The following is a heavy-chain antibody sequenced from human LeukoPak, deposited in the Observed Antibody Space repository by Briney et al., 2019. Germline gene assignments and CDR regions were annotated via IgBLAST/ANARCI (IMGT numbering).Heavy chain of an antibody. J-gene: IGHJ4*02. V-gene: IGHV3-7*01. CDR1: GFTFSSYA. D-gene: IGHD3-22*01. CDR3: AREHRNYYDSSGYPSFDY. CDR2: IKQDGSEK. Sequence: GGSLRLSCAASGFTFSSYAMSWVRQAPGKGLEWVANIKQDGSEKYYVDSVKGRFTISRDNAKNSLYLQMNSLRAEDTAVYYCAREHRNYYDSSGYPSFDYWGQGTLVTVSS.